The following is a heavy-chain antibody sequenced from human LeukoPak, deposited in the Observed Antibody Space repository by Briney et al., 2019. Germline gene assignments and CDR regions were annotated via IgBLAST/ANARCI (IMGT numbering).Heavy chain of an antibody. Sequence: GGSLRLSCAASGFTFSSYGMHWVRQAPGKGLDWVAVIWYDGSNKYYADSVKGRFTISRDNSKNTLYLQMNSLRVEDTAVYYCAKDQGFGYHDSIDYWGQGTPVFVSS. J-gene: IGHJ4*02. CDR3: AKDQGFGYHDSIDY. D-gene: IGHD3-22*01. CDR2: IWYDGSNK. V-gene: IGHV3-33*06. CDR1: GFTFSSYG.